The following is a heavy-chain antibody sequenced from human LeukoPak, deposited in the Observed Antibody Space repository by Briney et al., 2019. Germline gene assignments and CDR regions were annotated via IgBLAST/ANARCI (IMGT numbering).Heavy chain of an antibody. D-gene: IGHD3-3*01. CDR2: INWNGGST. V-gene: IGHV3-20*04. Sequence: GGSLRLSCAASGFTFDDYGLRWLRQAPGKGLEWGTGINWNGGSTGYADSVKGRFTISRDNAKNSLYLQMNSLRAEDTALYYCARGQYYDFCSGYYIWGQGTLVTGSS. CDR1: GFTFDDYG. CDR3: ARGQYYDFCSGYYI. J-gene: IGHJ4*02.